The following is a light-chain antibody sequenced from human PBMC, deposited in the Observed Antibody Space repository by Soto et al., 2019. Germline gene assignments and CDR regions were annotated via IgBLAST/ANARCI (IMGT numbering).Light chain of an antibody. CDR3: QQYNNWPPYT. CDR2: GAT. V-gene: IGKV3-15*01. J-gene: IGKJ2*01. Sequence: EIVMTQSPATLSVSPGERATLSCRASQSVSSNLAWYQQKPGQAPRLLIYGATTRATGIPARFSGSGSGTEFTLTISSLPSEDFAVYYCQQYNNWPPYTCGQGTKLEIK. CDR1: QSVSSN.